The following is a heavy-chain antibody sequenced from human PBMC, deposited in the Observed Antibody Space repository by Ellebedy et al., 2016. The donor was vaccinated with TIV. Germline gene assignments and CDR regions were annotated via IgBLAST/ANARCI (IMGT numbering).Heavy chain of an antibody. Sequence: AASVKVSCKASGYTFTSYDINWVRQATGQGLEWMGWMNPNSGNTGYAQKFQGRVTMTRTTSISTAYMELTSLRSEDTAVYYCAADYGDYIIEDWGQGTLITVSS. CDR1: GYTFTSYD. J-gene: IGHJ4*02. D-gene: IGHD4-17*01. CDR3: AADYGDYIIED. V-gene: IGHV1-8*01. CDR2: MNPNSGNT.